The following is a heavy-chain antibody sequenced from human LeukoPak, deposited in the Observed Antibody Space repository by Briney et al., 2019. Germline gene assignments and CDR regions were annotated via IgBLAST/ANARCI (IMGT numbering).Heavy chain of an antibody. CDR3: AKYERRGFDP. J-gene: IGHJ5*02. Sequence: ASVKLSCKPSVTRDAIKWVRKAAGHGLPRGGWMNPNDDTGYAQKHQGRVTFTRNTSLRTVYMEWRSLTFEDTAVYYCAKYERRGFDPWGQGTLVSVPS. CDR1: VTRDA. D-gene: IGHD2-8*01. CDR2: MNPNDDT. V-gene: IGHV1-8*01.